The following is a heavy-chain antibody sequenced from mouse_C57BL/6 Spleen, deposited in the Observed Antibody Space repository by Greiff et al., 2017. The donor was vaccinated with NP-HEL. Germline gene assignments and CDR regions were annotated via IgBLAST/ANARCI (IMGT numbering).Heavy chain of an antibody. CDR1: GFTFSDYG. J-gene: IGHJ3*01. V-gene: IGHV5-17*01. CDR3: AKGYYGSSPFAY. Sequence: EVQRVESGGGLVKPGGSLKLSCAASGFTFSDYGMHWVRQAPEKGLEWVAYISSGSSTIYYADTVKGRFTIARDNAKHTLFLQLTSLRSEDTAMYYCAKGYYGSSPFAYWGQGTLVTVSA. CDR2: ISSGSSTI. D-gene: IGHD1-1*01.